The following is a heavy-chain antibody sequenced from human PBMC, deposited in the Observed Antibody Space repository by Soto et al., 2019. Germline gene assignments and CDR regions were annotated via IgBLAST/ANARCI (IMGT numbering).Heavy chain of an antibody. J-gene: IGHJ4*02. V-gene: IGHV3-23*01. Sequence: EVQLLESGGGLVQPGGSLRLSCAASGFTFSSYAMSWVRQAPGKGLEWVSAISGSGGSTYYADSVKGRFTISRDNSKNTLYLEMNSLRAEDTAVYYCAKVVASAPIAAAGYFDYWGQGTLVTVSS. CDR1: GFTFSSYA. CDR2: ISGSGGST. CDR3: AKVVASAPIAAAGYFDY. D-gene: IGHD6-13*01.